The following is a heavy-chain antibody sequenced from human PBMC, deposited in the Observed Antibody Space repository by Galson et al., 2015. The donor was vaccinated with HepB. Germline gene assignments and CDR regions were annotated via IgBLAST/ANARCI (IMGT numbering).Heavy chain of an antibody. J-gene: IGHJ4*02. CDR1: GYTFTSYA. Sequence: SVKVSCKASGYTFTSYAMHWVRQAPGQRLEWMGWINAGNGNTKYSQKFQGRVTITRDTSASTAYMELSSLRSEDTAVYYCARENREWLRSDYWGQGTLVTVSS. CDR3: ARENREWLRSDY. CDR2: INAGNGNT. V-gene: IGHV1-3*01. D-gene: IGHD5-12*01.